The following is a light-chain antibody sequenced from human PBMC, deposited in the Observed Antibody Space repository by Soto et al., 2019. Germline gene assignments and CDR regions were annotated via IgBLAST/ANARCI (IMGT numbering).Light chain of an antibody. V-gene: IGKV1-8*01. Sequence: AIRMTQSPSSFSASTGDRVTITCRASQGISSYLAWYQQKPGKAPKLLIYAASTLQSGVPSRFSGSGSGTDFTLTISCLQSEDFATYYCQQYYSYPPFPFGPGTKGISN. CDR2: AAS. J-gene: IGKJ3*01. CDR3: QQYYSYPPFP. CDR1: QGISSY.